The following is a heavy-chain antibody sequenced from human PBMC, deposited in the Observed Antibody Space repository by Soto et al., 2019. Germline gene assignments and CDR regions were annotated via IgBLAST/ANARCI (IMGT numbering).Heavy chain of an antibody. CDR2: IYPGDSDT. CDR3: ARRRRDVYNDVFDY. J-gene: IGHJ4*02. Sequence: EVQLVQSGAEVKKPGESLKISCKASGYSFSTYWIGWVRQMPGKGLEWMGIIYPGDSDTRYSPSFQGQVTISADKSNSPASQQCSNRKASDTAIYYYARRRRDVYNDVFDYWGQGTLVTFSS. D-gene: IGHD3-22*01. CDR1: GYSFSTYW. V-gene: IGHV5-51*01.